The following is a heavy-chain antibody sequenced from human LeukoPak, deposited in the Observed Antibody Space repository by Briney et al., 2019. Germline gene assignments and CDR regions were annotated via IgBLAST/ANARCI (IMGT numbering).Heavy chain of an antibody. D-gene: IGHD3-3*01. V-gene: IGHV1-8*01. J-gene: IGHJ5*02. CDR1: GYTFTTYD. CDR2: MNPNSGNT. Sequence: ASVKVSCKASGYTFTTYDINWVRQTTGHGLEWMGWMNPNSGNTGYAQRFQGRVTMTRNSSISTAYMDLSSLGSEDTAVYYCARGAYDFWSGYYTWFDPWGQGTLVTVSS. CDR3: ARGAYDFWSGYYTWFDP.